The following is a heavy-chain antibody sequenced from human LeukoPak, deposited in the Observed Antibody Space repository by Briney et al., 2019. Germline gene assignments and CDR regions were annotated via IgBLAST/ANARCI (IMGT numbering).Heavy chain of an antibody. D-gene: IGHD3-22*01. CDR2: ISSSGSTI. J-gene: IGHJ4*02. CDR1: GFTFSSYE. V-gene: IGHV3-48*03. Sequence: PGGSLRLSCAASGFTFSSYEMNWVRQAPGKGLEWVSYISSSGSTIYYADSVKGRFTISRDNAKNSLYLQMNSLRAEDTAVYYCARYPYYYYSSGNQVYWGQGTLVTVSS. CDR3: ARYPYYYYSSGNQVY.